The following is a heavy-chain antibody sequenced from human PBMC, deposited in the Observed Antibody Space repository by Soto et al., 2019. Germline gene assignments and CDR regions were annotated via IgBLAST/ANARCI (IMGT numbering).Heavy chain of an antibody. CDR3: ARDGGIQLLLSAPHYYYYGMDV. CDR1: GYTFTSYY. D-gene: IGHD5-18*01. V-gene: IGHV1-46*01. CDR2: INPSGGST. Sequence: ASVKVSCKASGYTFTSYYMHWVRQAPGQGLEWMGIINPSGGSTSYAQKFQGRVTMTRDTSTSTVYMELSSLRSEDTAVYYCARDGGIQLLLSAPHYYYYGMDVWGQGTTVPVSS. J-gene: IGHJ6*02.